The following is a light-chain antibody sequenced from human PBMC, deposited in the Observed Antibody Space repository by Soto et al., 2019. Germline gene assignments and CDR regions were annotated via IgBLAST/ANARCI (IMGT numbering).Light chain of an antibody. Sequence: ELVLTQSPATLSLSPGESATLSCRASQSVAGYLAWYQQKPGQGPRLLIYDSSTRATGTPARFRGSGSGTDFTLTISSLEPEDFAIYFCQHRSNWRMYTFGQGTKLEIK. J-gene: IGKJ2*01. CDR2: DSS. CDR3: QHRSNWRMYT. CDR1: QSVAGY. V-gene: IGKV3-11*01.